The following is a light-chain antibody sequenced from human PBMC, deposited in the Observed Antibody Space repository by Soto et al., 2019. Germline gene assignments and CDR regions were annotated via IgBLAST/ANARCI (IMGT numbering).Light chain of an antibody. CDR1: QSVSSY. CDR3: QQRSNWPL. V-gene: IGKV3-11*01. CDR2: DAS. Sequence: EIVLTQSTATLSLSPGERATLSCRASQSVSSYLDWYQQKPGQAPRLLIYDASNRATGIPARFSGSGSGTDFTLTISSLEPEDFAVYYCQQRSNWPLFGEGTRLEIK. J-gene: IGKJ5*01.